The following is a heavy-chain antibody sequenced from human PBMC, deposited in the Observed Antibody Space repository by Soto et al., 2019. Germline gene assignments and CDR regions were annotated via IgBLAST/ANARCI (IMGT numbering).Heavy chain of an antibody. Sequence: KPSETLSLTCAVSGGSIRSGGYSWSWIRQPPGKGLEWIGYIYHSGSTYYNPSLKSRVTISVDRSKNQFSLKLSSVTAADTAVYYCARVDWRWLPSPHYFDSWGQGTLATVCS. CDR3: ARVDWRWLPSPHYFDS. V-gene: IGHV4-30-2*01. CDR1: GGSIRSGGYS. CDR2: IYHSGST. J-gene: IGHJ4*02. D-gene: IGHD5-12*01.